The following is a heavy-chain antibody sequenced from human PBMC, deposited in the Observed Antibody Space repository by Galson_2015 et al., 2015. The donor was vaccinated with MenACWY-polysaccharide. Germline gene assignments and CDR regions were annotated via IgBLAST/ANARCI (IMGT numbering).Heavy chain of an antibody. D-gene: IGHD6-19*01. V-gene: IGHV3-48*01. J-gene: IGHJ5*02. CDR2: ISSSSSTI. CDR1: GFTFSSYS. CDR3: ARDSSGWYIYWFDP. Sequence: LRLSCAASGFTFSSYSMNWVRQAPGKGLEWVSYISSSSSTIYYADSVKGRFTISRDNAKNSLYLQMNSLRAEDTAVYYCARDSSGWYIYWFDPWGQGTLVTVSS.